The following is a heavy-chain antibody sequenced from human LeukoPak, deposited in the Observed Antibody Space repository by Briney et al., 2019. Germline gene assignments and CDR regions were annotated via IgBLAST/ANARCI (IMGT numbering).Heavy chain of an antibody. CDR2: MNPNSGNT. CDR1: GYTFTSYD. J-gene: IGHJ3*02. CDR3: ARQTRVPYYDFWSGHSDAFDI. V-gene: IGHV1-8*01. D-gene: IGHD3-3*01. Sequence: GASVKVSCKASGYTFTSYDINWVRQATGQGLEWMGWMNPNSGNTGYAQKFQGRVTMTRNTSISTAYMELSSLRSEDTAVYYCARQTRVPYYDFWSGHSDAFDIWGQGTVVTVSS.